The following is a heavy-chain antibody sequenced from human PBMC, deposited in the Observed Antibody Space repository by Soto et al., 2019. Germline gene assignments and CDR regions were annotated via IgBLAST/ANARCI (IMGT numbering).Heavy chain of an antibody. Sequence: ASVKVSCKASGYTFTGYYMHWVRQAPGQGLEWMGWINPNSGGTNYAQKFQGWVTMTRDTSISTANMELSRLRSDDTAVYYCARARIAAAGPYDAFDIWGQGTMVTVSS. J-gene: IGHJ3*02. D-gene: IGHD6-13*01. V-gene: IGHV1-2*04. CDR3: ARARIAAAGPYDAFDI. CDR2: INPNSGGT. CDR1: GYTFTGYY.